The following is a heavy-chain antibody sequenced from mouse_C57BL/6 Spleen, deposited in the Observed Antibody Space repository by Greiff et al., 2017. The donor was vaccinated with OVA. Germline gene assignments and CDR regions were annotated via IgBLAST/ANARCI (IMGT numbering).Heavy chain of an antibody. CDR1: GYSITSGYY. CDR2: ISYDGSN. J-gene: IGHJ2*01. CDR3: ARAYYDYDEGVDY. V-gene: IGHV3-6*01. Sequence: EVQLKESGPGLVKPSQSLSLTCSVTGYSITSGYYWNWIRQFPGNKLEWMGYISYDGSNNYNPSLKNRISITRDTSKNQFFLKLNSVTTEDTATYYCARAYYDYDEGVDYWGQGTTLTVSS. D-gene: IGHD2-4*01.